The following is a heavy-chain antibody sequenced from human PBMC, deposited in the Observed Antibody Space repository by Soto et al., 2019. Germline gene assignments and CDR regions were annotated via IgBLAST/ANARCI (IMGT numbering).Heavy chain of an antibody. Sequence: EVHLVDSWGGWVQPGVSLRLSCATSGFILSDCAMNVDRQAPGKGLDLVSYISSSSSVIDYADSVKGRFTVSRYNARNSLYLQMNSLRAEDTAVYYCARDLSWGSNWYYYMDVWGKGTTVTVSS. V-gene: IGHV3-48*01. D-gene: IGHD7-27*01. CDR3: ARDLSWGSNWYYYMDV. CDR1: GFILSDCA. J-gene: IGHJ6*03. CDR2: ISSSSSVI.